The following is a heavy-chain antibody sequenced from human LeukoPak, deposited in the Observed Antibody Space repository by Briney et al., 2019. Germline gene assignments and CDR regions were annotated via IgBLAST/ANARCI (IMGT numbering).Heavy chain of an antibody. CDR1: GGSISSGGYY. D-gene: IGHD7-27*01. CDR3: ARDGKLGIHY. CDR2: IYYSGST. J-gene: IGHJ4*02. V-gene: IGHV4-31*03. Sequence: PSETLSLTCTVSGGSISSGGYYWSWIRQHPGKGLEWIGYIYYSGSTYYNPSLKSRVTISVDTSKNQFSLKLSSVTAADTAVYYCARDGKLGIHYWGQGTLVTVSS.